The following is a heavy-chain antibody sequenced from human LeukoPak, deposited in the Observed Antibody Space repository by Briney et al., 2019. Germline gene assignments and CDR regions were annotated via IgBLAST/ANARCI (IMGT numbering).Heavy chain of an antibody. J-gene: IGHJ4*02. Sequence: SDTLSLTCAVYGGSFSGYYWSWFRQPPGKGLEWIGEINQSGSTNYNPSLKSRVTISVDTSKNQFSLNLSSVTAADTPLCYCAKGKPARGSGQSSFNNWGQGTLVTVSS. CDR3: AKGKPARGSGQSSFNN. V-gene: IGHV4-34*01. CDR2: INQSGST. D-gene: IGHD3-10*01. CDR1: GGSFSGYY.